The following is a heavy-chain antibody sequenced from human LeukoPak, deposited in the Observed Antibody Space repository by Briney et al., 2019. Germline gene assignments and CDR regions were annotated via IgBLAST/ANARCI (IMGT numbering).Heavy chain of an antibody. J-gene: IGHJ3*02. V-gene: IGHV1-69*05. CDR3: ARVYAGTRGPYDAFDI. CDR1: GGTFSSYA. Sequence: SVKVSCKASGGTFSSYAISWVRQAPGQGLEWMGGIIPIFGTANYAQKFQGRVTITTDKSTSTAYMELSSLRSEDTAVYYCARVYAGTRGPYDAFDIWGQGTMVTVSS. CDR2: IIPIFGTA. D-gene: IGHD3-10*01.